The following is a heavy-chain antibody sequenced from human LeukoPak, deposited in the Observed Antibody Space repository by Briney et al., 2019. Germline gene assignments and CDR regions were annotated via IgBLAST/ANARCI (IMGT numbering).Heavy chain of an antibody. Sequence: GGSLRLSCAASGFTFDDYAMHWVRQAPGKGLEWVSLISWDGGSTYYADSVKGRFTISRDNSKNSLYLQMNSLRAEDTALYYCAKDIGGGGYCSSTSCYPAHWGQGTLVTVSS. CDR3: AKDIGGGGYCSSTSCYPAH. V-gene: IGHV3-43D*03. CDR1: GFTFDDYA. D-gene: IGHD2-2*01. J-gene: IGHJ4*02. CDR2: ISWDGGST.